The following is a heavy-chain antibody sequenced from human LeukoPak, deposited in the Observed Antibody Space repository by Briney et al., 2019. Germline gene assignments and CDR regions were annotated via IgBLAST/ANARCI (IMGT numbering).Heavy chain of an antibody. CDR1: GFTFSSYA. D-gene: IGHD6-13*01. V-gene: IGHV3-23*01. CDR3: AKDLRAAAAPRVAFDI. CDR2: ISGSGGST. J-gene: IGHJ3*02. Sequence: GGSLRLSCAASGFTFSSYAMSRVRQAPGKELEWVSAISGSGGSTYYADSVKGRFTISRDNSKNTLYLQMNGLRAEDAAVYYCAKDLRAAAAPRVAFDIWGQGTMVPASS.